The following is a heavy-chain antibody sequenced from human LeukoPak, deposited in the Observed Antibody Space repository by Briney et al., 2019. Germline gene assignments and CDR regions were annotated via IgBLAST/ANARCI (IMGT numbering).Heavy chain of an antibody. CDR1: GGSISSGGYS. V-gene: IGHV4-30-2*01. CDR3: ARTTVTTYYYYGMDV. Sequence: SQTLSLTCAVSGGSISSGGYSWSWIRQPPGKGLEWIGYIYHSGSTYYNPSLKSRVTISVDTSKNQFSLKLSSVTAADTAVYYCARTTVTTYYYYGMDVWGQGTTVTVSS. CDR2: IYHSGST. J-gene: IGHJ6*02. D-gene: IGHD4-17*01.